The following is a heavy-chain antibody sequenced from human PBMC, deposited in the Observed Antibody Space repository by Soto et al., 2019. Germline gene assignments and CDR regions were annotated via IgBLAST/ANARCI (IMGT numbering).Heavy chain of an antibody. CDR1: VVSISSGGYY. D-gene: IGHD3-3*01. V-gene: IGHV4-31*03. CDR2: IYYSGST. CDR3: ASSREVRRVEC. J-gene: IGHJ4*02. Sequence: SETLSLTCTVSVVSISSGGYYCSWIRQHPGKGLEWIGYIYYSGSTYYNPSLKSRVTISVDTSKNQFSLKLNSVTAADTAVYYCASSREVRRVECWGQGTQVIVSS.